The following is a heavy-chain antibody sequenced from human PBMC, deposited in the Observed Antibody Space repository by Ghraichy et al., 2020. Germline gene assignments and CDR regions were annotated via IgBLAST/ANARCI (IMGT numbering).Heavy chain of an antibody. D-gene: IGHD3-3*01. CDR1: GFTFSTYW. J-gene: IGHJ4*02. Sequence: GGSLILSCAASGFTFSTYWMSWVRQGPGKGLEWVADIKEDGSERYYVDSVKGRFTISRDNAKNSLHLHMNSLTAEDTAVYFCAREAYNTAWPYFDYWGLGTLVTVSS. CDR2: IKEDGSER. CDR3: AREAYNTAWPYFDY. V-gene: IGHV3-7*03.